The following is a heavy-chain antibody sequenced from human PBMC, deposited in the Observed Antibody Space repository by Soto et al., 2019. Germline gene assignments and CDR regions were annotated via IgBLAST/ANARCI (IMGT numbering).Heavy chain of an antibody. CDR1: GGSISSSSYY. D-gene: IGHD3-9*01. CDR3: ARHIPSGYYDILTGPKY. V-gene: IGHV4-39*01. Sequence: TSETLSLTCTVSGGSISSSSYYWGWIRQPPGKGLEWIGSIYYSGSTYYNPSLKSRVTISVDTSKNQFSLKLSSVTAADTAVYYCARHIPSGYYDILTGPKYWGRGTLVTVSS. CDR2: IYYSGST. J-gene: IGHJ4*02.